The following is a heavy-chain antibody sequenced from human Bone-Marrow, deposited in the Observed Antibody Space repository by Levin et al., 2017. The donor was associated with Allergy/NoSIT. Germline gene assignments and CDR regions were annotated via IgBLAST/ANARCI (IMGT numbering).Heavy chain of an antibody. CDR2: IHSGGAT. CDR1: GFLVATNH. CDR3: ARWASVALDY. V-gene: IGHV3-53*01. D-gene: IGHD6-19*01. Sequence: SGGSLRLSCVASGFLVATNHVTWVRQAPGRGLEWVSLIHSGGATYDADSVKGRFTISRDDSKNTVFLQMNTLRVDDTALYYCARWASVALDYWGQGTLVAVSS. J-gene: IGHJ4*02.